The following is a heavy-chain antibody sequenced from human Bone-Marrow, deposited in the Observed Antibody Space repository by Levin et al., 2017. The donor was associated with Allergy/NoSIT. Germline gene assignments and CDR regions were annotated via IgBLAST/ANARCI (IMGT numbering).Heavy chain of an antibody. D-gene: IGHD2-2*01. J-gene: IGHJ6*02. V-gene: IGHV3-23*01. CDR1: GFKFSHYA. Sequence: GGSLRLSCVDSGFKFSHYAMSWVRQAPGKGLEWVSGISGSGATTYYADSVKGRFTIYRDNSKKTLYLQMNSLRAEDTALYYCAGANVVIPAAPRPAYNYYGMDVWGQGTAVTVSS. CDR2: ISGSGATT. CDR3: AGANVVIPAAPRPAYNYYGMDV.